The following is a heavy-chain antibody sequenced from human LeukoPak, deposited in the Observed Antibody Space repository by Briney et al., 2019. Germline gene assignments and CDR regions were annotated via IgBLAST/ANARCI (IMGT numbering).Heavy chain of an antibody. V-gene: IGHV1-69*05. CDR3: AKVGGDIVVVPAAVKGKRDGLIKPRHEVDY. D-gene: IGHD2-2*01. J-gene: IGHJ4*02. CDR1: GGTFSSYA. CDR2: IIPIFGTA. Sequence: GSSVKVSCKASGGTFSSYAISWVRQAPGQGHEWVGGIIPIFGTANYAQKFQGRVTITTDEATSTAYMELSSLRSEDTAVYYCAKVGGDIVVVPAAVKGKRDGLIKPRHEVDYWGQGTLVTVSS.